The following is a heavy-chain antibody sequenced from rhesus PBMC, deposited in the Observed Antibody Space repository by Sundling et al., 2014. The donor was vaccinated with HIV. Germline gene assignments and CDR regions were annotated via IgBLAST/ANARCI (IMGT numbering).Heavy chain of an antibody. CDR2: IYDSGGST. Sequence: QVQLQESGPGLVKPSETLSLTCAVSGGSISGDYGWGWIRQPPGKGLEWIGGIYDSGGSTYYNPSLKSRVTISKDTSKNQFSLKLSSVTAADTAVYYCAASITIFGLADYGLDSWGQGVVVTVSS. V-gene: IGHV4-76*01. CDR1: GGSISGDYG. D-gene: IGHD3-3*01. J-gene: IGHJ6*01. CDR3: AASITIFGLADYGLDS.